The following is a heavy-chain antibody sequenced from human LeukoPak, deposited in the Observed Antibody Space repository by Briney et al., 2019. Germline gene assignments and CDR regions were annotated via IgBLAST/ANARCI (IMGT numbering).Heavy chain of an antibody. Sequence: SETLSLTCTVSGGSISTYSRSWIRQPPGKGLEWIGLIYDGGSTYYNPSLKSRVTISVDTSKNQFSLKLSSVTAADTAVYYCACGYSTKGWFSDFDPWGQGTLVTVSS. J-gene: IGHJ5*02. CDR3: ACGYSTKGWFSDFDP. D-gene: IGHD5-12*01. CDR1: GGSISTYS. CDR2: IYDGGST. V-gene: IGHV4-59*08.